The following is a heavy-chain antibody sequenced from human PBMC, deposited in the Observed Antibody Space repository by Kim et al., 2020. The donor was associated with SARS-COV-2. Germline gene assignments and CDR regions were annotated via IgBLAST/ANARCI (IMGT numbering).Heavy chain of an antibody. V-gene: IGHV1-24*01. J-gene: IGHJ4*02. CDR3: ATQGPLIDAFDY. D-gene: IGHD2-21*01. Sequence: IYATTFQGRVTMTEETSTDTTCMELSSVRSEGTAVYYCATQGPLIDAFDYWGQGTLVTVSS.